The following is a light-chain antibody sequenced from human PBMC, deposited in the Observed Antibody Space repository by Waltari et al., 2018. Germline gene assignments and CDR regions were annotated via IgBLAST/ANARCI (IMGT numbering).Light chain of an antibody. CDR1: QSVDSN. CDR3: QHYNNWPPYT. Sequence: EIVMTQSPATLSVSPGDGATLSCRASQSVDSNLAWYQQKPGQAPRLLIYGASTRAAGIPARFSGSGSGTEFTLTISSLQSEDSAIYYCQHYNNWPPYTFGQGTKLDIK. CDR2: GAS. V-gene: IGKV3-15*01. J-gene: IGKJ2*01.